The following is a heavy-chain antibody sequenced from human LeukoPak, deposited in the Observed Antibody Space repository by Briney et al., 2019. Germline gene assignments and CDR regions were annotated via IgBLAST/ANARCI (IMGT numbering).Heavy chain of an antibody. CDR2: ISGSGGST. CDR1: GLTFSSYA. J-gene: IGHJ4*02. CDR3: AKGDYYDSSSFDY. D-gene: IGHD3-22*01. V-gene: IGHV3-23*01. Sequence: GGSLRLSCAASGLTFSSYAMSWVRQAPGKGLEWVSTISGSGGSTYYADSVKGRFTISRDNSKNTLYLQMNSLRAEDTAVYYCAKGDYYDSSSFDYWGQGTLVTVSS.